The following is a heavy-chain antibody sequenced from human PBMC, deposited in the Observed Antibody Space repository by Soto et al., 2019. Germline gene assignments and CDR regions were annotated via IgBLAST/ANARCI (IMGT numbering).Heavy chain of an antibody. V-gene: IGHV1-69*06. CDR2: IIPLSGTP. D-gene: IGHD5-18*01. CDR1: GGTFSNYA. CDR3: TRGIQLWS. Sequence: ASVKVSCKASGGTFSNYALTWVRQAPGQGLEWMGGIIPLSGTPNYAQKLQGRVTITADKSTTTVYMELSSLRSEDTAVYYCTRGIQLWSWGQGTLVTVSS. J-gene: IGHJ5*02.